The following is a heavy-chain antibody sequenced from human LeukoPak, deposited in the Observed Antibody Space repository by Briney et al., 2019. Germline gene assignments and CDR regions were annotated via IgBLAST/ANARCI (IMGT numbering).Heavy chain of an antibody. CDR3: AKDGNHSYGYAWYFDY. D-gene: IGHD5-18*01. V-gene: IGHV3-23*01. Sequence: PGGSLRLSCAASGFTFSSYAMSWVRQAPGKGLEWVSAISGSGGSTYYADSVKGRFTISRDNSKNTLYLQMNSLRAEDTAVYYCAKDGNHSYGYAWYFDYWGQGTLVTVSS. CDR2: ISGSGGST. J-gene: IGHJ4*02. CDR1: GFTFSSYA.